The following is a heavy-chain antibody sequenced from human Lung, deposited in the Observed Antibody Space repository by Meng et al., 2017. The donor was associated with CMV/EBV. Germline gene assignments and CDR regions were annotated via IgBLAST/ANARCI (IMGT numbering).Heavy chain of an antibody. CDR3: ARFDSSGYSFDR. CDR2: VNDSGTT. J-gene: IGHJ4*02. D-gene: IGHD3-22*01. V-gene: IGHV4-4*02. CDR1: GGSIGTRSKW. Sequence: VSGGSIGTRSKWWTWVRQPPRGGLEWIGEVNDSGTTNYNPSLKSRVIMSVDTSNNQFFLELASVTAADTAIYYCARFDSSGYSFDRWGQGTLVTVSS.